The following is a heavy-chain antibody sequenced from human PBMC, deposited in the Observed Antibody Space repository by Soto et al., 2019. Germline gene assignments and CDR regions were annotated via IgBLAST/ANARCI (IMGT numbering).Heavy chain of an antibody. CDR1: GGTFSSYA. V-gene: IGHV1-69*12. D-gene: IGHD5-12*01. CDR2: IIPIFGTV. Sequence: QVQLVQSGAEVKKPGSSVKVSCKASGGTFSSYAISWVRQAPGQGLEWMGGIIPIFGTVNYAQKFQGRVTITADESTSTAYMELSSLRSEDTAVYYCARGNHRWLQLWYFDLWGRGTLVPVSS. J-gene: IGHJ2*01. CDR3: ARGNHRWLQLWYFDL.